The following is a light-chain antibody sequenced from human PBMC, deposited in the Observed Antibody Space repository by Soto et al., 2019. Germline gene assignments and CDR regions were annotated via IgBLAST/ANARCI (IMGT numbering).Light chain of an antibody. CDR2: KAS. V-gene: IGKV1-5*03. CDR1: QTISSW. CDR3: QHYNSYSEA. J-gene: IGKJ1*01. Sequence: DIQMTQSPSTLSGSVGDRVTITCRASQTISSWLAWYQQKPGKAPKLLIYKASTLKSGVPSRFSGRGSGTELKLTISSLQPDDVAPYYCQHYNSYSEAFGQGTKVELK.